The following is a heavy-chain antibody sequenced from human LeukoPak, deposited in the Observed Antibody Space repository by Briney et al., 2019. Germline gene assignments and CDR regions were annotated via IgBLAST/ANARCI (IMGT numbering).Heavy chain of an antibody. CDR2: INSEGSST. CDR3: ARDIPIWKNWFDP. Sequence: PGGSLRLSCAASGFTFSIYWMHWVREAPGKGLVWVSRINSEGSSTSYADSVKGRFTISRDNAKNTLYLQMNSLRAEDTAVYYCARDIPIWKNWFDPWGQGTLVTVSS. J-gene: IGHJ5*02. V-gene: IGHV3-74*01. CDR1: GFTFSIYW. D-gene: IGHD3-3*01.